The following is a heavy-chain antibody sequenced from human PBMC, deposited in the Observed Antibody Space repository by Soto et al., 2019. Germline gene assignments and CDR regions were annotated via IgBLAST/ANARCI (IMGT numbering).Heavy chain of an antibody. J-gene: IGHJ6*03. CDR2: MNPNSGNT. V-gene: IGHV1-8*01. CDR3: ARMYSSSSSVNYYYYYYMDV. Sequence: ASVKVSCKASGYTFTSYDINWVRQATGQGLEWMGWMNPNSGNTGYAQKFQGRVTMTRNTSISTAYTELSSLRSEDTAVYYCARMYSSSSSVNYYYYYYMDVWGKGTTVTVSS. D-gene: IGHD6-6*01. CDR1: GYTFTSYD.